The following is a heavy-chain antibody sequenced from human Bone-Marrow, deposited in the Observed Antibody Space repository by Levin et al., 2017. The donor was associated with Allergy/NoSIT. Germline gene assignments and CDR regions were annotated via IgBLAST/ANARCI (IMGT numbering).Heavy chain of an antibody. CDR1: GFTFDDYA. CDR3: AKGQLGIRGYFDY. Sequence: LSLPCAASGFTFDDYAMHWVRQAPGKGLEWVSGISWNSGSIGYADSVKGRFTISRDNAKNSLYLQMNSLRAEDTALYYCAKGQLGIRGYFDYWGQGTLVTVSS. CDR2: ISWNSGSI. V-gene: IGHV3-9*01. D-gene: IGHD7-27*01. J-gene: IGHJ4*02.